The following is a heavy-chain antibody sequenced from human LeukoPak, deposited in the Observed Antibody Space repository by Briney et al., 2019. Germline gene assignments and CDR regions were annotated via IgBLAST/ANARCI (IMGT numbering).Heavy chain of an antibody. V-gene: IGHV4-39*01. CDR2: IHYSGNT. CDR3: ARQYSNNWYDDRGWFDP. CDR1: GGSISSSDNY. Sequence: SETLSLTCTVSGGSISSSDNYWGWIRQPPGKGLEWIGSIHYSGNTYDNPSLKSRVTISVDTSKNQFSLKLSSVTAADTAVYYCARQYSNNWYDDRGWFDPWGQGTLVTVSS. D-gene: IGHD6-13*01. J-gene: IGHJ5*02.